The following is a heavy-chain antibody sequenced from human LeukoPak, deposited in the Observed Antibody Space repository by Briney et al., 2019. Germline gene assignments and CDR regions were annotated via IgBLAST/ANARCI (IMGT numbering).Heavy chain of an antibody. J-gene: IGHJ4*02. CDR1: GFTFSSYG. V-gene: IGHV3-33*01. D-gene: IGHD3-10*01. CDR2: IWYDGSNK. CDR3: ARARSSGYFDY. Sequence: GGSLRLSCAASGFTFSSYGMHWVRQAPGKGLEWVAVIWYDGSNKYYADSVKGRFTISRDSSKNTLYLQMNSLRAEDTAVYYCARARSSGYFDYWGQGTLVTVSS.